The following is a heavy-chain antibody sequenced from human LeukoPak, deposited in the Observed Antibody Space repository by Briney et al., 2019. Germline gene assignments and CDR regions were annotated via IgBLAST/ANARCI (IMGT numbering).Heavy chain of an antibody. Sequence: GGSLRLPCAASGFTFSSYSIIWLRHSPGKALEGVSSISSSSSYIYYADSVKGRFTISRDNAKNSLYLQMISLRAEDTAVYYCARELKRKSDYWGQGTLVTVSS. CDR1: GFTFSSYS. J-gene: IGHJ4*02. CDR2: ISSSSSYI. CDR3: ARELKRKSDY. V-gene: IGHV3-21*01.